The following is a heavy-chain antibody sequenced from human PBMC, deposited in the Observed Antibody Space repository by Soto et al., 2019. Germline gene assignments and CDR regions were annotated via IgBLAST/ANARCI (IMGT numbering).Heavy chain of an antibody. J-gene: IGHJ4*02. Sequence: QVQLVESGGGVVQPGTSLRLSCAASGFTLSSYSIHWVRQAPGKGLDWVAVISYDGNTQFYGDSVKGRFIVSRDNSRNTLYLPLNNLQAEDTAVYYCAKVSRPSRISTPDFDYWGQGTLVTVSS. V-gene: IGHV3-30-3*01. CDR2: ISYDGNTQ. CDR1: GFTLSSYS. CDR3: AKVSRPSRISTPDFDY.